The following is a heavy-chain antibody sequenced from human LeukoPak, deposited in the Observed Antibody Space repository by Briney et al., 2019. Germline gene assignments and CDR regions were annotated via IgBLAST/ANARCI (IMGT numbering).Heavy chain of an antibody. V-gene: IGHV3-23*01. J-gene: IGHJ4*02. CDR2: FSASSTIT. D-gene: IGHD2/OR15-2a*01. CDR1: GFDFSSYG. Sequence: PGGSLRLSCAASGFDFSSYGMSWVRPSPGKGLEWVSTFSASSTITYYADSVKGRFTISKDNAKNTVYLQMNSLRAEDTAVYYCVSFYETYWGRGTLVTVSS. CDR3: VSFYETY.